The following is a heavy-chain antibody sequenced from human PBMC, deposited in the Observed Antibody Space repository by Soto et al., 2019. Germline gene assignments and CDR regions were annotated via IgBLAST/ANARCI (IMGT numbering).Heavy chain of an antibody. J-gene: IGHJ3*02. V-gene: IGHV6-1*01. D-gene: IGHD7-27*01. CDR2: AYRRSKWFN. CDR1: GDSVSSNSAA. CDR3: ARGTGDQRGDALDI. Sequence: SQTLSLTCAISGDSVSSNSAAWNWIRQSPSRGLEWLGRAYRRSKWFNDYALSVRSRISVNPDTSKNQFSLQLKFVTPDDTAVYYCARGTGDQRGDALDIWAKGTVVTVSS.